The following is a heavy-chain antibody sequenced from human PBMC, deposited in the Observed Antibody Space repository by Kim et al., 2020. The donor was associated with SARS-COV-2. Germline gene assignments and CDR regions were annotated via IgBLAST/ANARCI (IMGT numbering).Heavy chain of an antibody. Sequence: YYADSVKGRFTISRDNSKNTLHLQMNSLRAEDTAVYYCARVDSIEWLADYWGQGTLVTVSS. V-gene: IGHV3-53*01. J-gene: IGHJ4*02. D-gene: IGHD5-12*01. CDR3: ARVDSIEWLADY.